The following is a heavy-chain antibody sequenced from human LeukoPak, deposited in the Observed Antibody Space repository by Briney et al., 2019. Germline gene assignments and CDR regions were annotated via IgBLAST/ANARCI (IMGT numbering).Heavy chain of an antibody. Sequence: SVTVSCKASGGTFTTYAVSWVRQTPGQGLEWMGRIIPVLDIADYAQNFQDRVTITADKSTSTAYMELSSLRSEDTAVYYCARDLAYCGSTTCYQPAYWGQGTLITVSS. J-gene: IGHJ4*02. CDR3: ARDLAYCGSTTCYQPAY. CDR2: IIPVLDIA. CDR1: GGTFTTYA. D-gene: IGHD2-2*01. V-gene: IGHV1-69*04.